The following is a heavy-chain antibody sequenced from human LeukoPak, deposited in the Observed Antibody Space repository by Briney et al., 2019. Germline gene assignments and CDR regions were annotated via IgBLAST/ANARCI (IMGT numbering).Heavy chain of an antibody. D-gene: IGHD1-20*01. CDR3: ARASSNWNDKVLDY. CDR2: TYYRSKWYN. Sequence: SQTLSLTCAISGDSVSSNSAAWNWIRQSPSRGLEWLGRTYYRSKWYNDYAVSVKSRVTINPDTSKNQFSLQLNSVTPEDTAVYYCARASSNWNDKVLDYWGQGTLVTVSS. V-gene: IGHV6-1*01. CDR1: GDSVSSNSAA. J-gene: IGHJ4*02.